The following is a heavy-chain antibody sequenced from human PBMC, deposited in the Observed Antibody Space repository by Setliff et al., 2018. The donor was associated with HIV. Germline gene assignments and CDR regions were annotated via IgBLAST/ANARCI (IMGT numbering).Heavy chain of an antibody. CDR3: AKDRYCSGGSCNSGNAFDI. Sequence: GGSLRLSCAASGFSFSTYVMHWVRQAPGKGLEWVALIRNDGRDKYYGDSVRGRFTISRDNSKNTLYFQMDSLSDEDTAVYYCAKDRYCSGGSCNSGNAFDIWGQGTMVTVSS. D-gene: IGHD2-15*01. CDR1: GFSFSTYV. V-gene: IGHV3-30*02. J-gene: IGHJ3*02. CDR2: IRNDGRDK.